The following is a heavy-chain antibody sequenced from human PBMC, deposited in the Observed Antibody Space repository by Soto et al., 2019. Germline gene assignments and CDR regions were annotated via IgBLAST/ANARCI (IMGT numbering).Heavy chain of an antibody. Sequence: EVQLVQSGAEVKKPGDSLKISCEGSGYMFYGYWIGWVRQMPGKGLEWMGLIYPDNSDTRYSPSFQGQVTLSADKSIXTAYRQWSTLKASDTAMYYCARFGGPGLSHNWFDSWGQGTLVTVSS. V-gene: IGHV5-51*03. CDR1: GYMFYGYW. D-gene: IGHD3-16*01. CDR3: ARFGGPGLSHNWFDS. CDR2: IYPDNSDT. J-gene: IGHJ5*01.